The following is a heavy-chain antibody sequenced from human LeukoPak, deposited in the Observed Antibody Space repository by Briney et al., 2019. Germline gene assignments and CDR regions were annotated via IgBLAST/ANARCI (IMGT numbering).Heavy chain of an antibody. D-gene: IGHD3-22*01. V-gene: IGHV1-2*02. Sequence: ASVKVSCKASGYTFTGYYMHWVRQAPGQGLVWMGWINPNSGGTNYAQKFQGRVTMTRDTSISTAYMELSRLRSDDTAVYYCARDYYDSSGYSVYWGQGTLVTVSS. CDR2: INPNSGGT. CDR1: GYTFTGYY. CDR3: ARDYYDSSGYSVY. J-gene: IGHJ4*02.